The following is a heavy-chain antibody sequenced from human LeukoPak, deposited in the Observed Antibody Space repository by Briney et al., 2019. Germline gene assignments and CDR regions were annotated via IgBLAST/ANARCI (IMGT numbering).Heavy chain of an antibody. Sequence: GRSLRLSCAASGFTFSTYAMHWVRQAPGKGLEWVAVILYDGSNEHYTDSVRGRFTINRDNPKNTLWLQMNSLTADDTAVYYCARGEFSGLDYWGQGTLVTVSS. V-gene: IGHV3-30-3*01. CDR3: ARGEFSGLDY. CDR1: GFTFSTYA. CDR2: ILYDGSNE. D-gene: IGHD5-12*01. J-gene: IGHJ4*02.